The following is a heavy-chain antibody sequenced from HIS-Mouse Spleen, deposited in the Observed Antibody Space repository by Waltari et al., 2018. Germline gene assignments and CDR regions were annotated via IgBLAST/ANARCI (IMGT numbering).Heavy chain of an antibody. CDR3: AREIPYSSSWYDWYFDL. CDR1: GGSISSSSYY. Sequence: QLQLQESGPGLVKPSETLSLTCTVSGGSISSSSYYWGWIRQPPGKGLEWIGSIYYSWSTHYNPSLKSRVTMSVGTSKIHFSLKRGSVTAADTAVYYCAREIPYSSSWYDWYFDLWGRGTLVTVSS. CDR2: IYYSWST. J-gene: IGHJ2*01. V-gene: IGHV4-39*07. D-gene: IGHD6-13*01.